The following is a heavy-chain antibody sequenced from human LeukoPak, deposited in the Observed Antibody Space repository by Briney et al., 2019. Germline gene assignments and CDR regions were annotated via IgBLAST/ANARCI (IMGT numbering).Heavy chain of an antibody. CDR2: ISSSSSTI. CDR1: GFTFSSYS. V-gene: IGHV3-48*01. CDR3: AKDRSGSGTYYPDY. Sequence: PGGSLRLSCAASGFTFSSYSMNWVRQAPGKGLEWVSYISSSSSTIYYADSVKGRFTISRDNAKNSLYLQMNSLRAEDTAVYYCAKDRSGSGTYYPDYWGQGILVTVSS. J-gene: IGHJ4*02. D-gene: IGHD3-10*01.